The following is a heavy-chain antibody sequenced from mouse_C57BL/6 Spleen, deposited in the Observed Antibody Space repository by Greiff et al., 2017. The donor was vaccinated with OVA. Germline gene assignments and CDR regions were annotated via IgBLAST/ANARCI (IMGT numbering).Heavy chain of an antibody. D-gene: IGHD2-5*01. CDR3: TIPAYYSNYFDY. Sequence: DVQLQESGAELVRPGASVKLSCTASGFNIKDDYMHWVKQRPEQGLEWIGWIDPENGDTEYASKFQGKATITADTSSNTAYLQLSSLTSEDTAVYYCTIPAYYSNYFDYWGQGTTLTVSS. CDR2: IDPENGDT. J-gene: IGHJ2*01. CDR1: GFNIKDDY. V-gene: IGHV14-4*01.